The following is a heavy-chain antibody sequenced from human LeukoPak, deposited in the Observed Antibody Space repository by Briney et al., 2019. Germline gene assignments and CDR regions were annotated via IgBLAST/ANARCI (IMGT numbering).Heavy chain of an antibody. J-gene: IGHJ3*02. CDR3: AREVGCSSTSCYPYCGGDCHTSGAFDI. CDR1: GGTFSSYA. V-gene: IGHV1-69*01. Sequence: SVKVSCKASGGTFSSYAISWVRQAPGQGLEWMGGIIPIFGTANYAQKFQGRGTITADESTSTAYMELSSLRSEDTAVYYCAREVGCSSTSCYPYCGGDCHTSGAFDIWGQGTMVTVSS. D-gene: IGHD2-2*01. CDR2: IIPIFGTA.